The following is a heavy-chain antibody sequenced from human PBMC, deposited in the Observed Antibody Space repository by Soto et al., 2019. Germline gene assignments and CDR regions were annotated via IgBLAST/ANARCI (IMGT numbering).Heavy chain of an antibody. CDR3: ARGSAFIGLDY. CDR1: GFIFSRYS. Sequence: LSLSCAVSGFIFSRYSMNWVRQAPGKGLEWVSSIGTSGSYIYDTDSVKGRFTISRDNTKDSLYLQMNSLRAEDTAIYYCARGSAFIGLDYWGQGTPVTVSS. J-gene: IGHJ4*02. CDR2: IGTSGSYI. D-gene: IGHD1-26*01. V-gene: IGHV3-21*01.